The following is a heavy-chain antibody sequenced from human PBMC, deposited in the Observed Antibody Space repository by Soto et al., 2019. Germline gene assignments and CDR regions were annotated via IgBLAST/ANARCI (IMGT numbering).Heavy chain of an antibody. J-gene: IGHJ1*01. CDR3: ARGMYYYDSSGYYTHEYFQH. Sequence: ASVKVSCKASGYSFSNYVMYWVRQAPGQRPEWLGWINAGNGNTKYSQNLQGRVNITRDTSATTTYMELSSLISEDTAVYYCARGMYYYDSSGYYTHEYFQHWGQGTLVTVSS. CDR1: GYSFSNYV. V-gene: IGHV1-3*01. CDR2: INAGNGNT. D-gene: IGHD3-22*01.